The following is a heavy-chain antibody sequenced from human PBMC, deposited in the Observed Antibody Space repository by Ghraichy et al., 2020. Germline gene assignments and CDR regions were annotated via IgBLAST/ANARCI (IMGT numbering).Heavy chain of an antibody. Sequence: SETLSLTCAVYGGSFSGYYWSWIRQPPGKGLEWIGEINHSGSTNYNPSLKSRVTIPVDTSKNQFSLKLSSVTAADTAVYYCAREDDYGDYVSHYWGQGTLVTVSS. CDR3: AREDDYGDYVSHY. V-gene: IGHV4-34*01. J-gene: IGHJ4*02. D-gene: IGHD4-17*01. CDR2: INHSGST. CDR1: GGSFSGYY.